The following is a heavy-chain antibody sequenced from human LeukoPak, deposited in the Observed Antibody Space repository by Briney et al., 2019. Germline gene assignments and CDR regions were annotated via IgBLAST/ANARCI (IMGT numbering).Heavy chain of an antibody. CDR1: GFTFSSYA. CDR3: ARNNDMDV. CDR2: INKDGSEK. J-gene: IGHJ6*02. V-gene: IGHV3-7*03. Sequence: GGSLRLSCAASGFTFSSYAKTWVRQAPGKGPEWVANINKDGSEKYYVDSVKGRFTISRDTAKNSLYLQMNNLRAEDTALYYCARNNDMDVWGQGTTVIVSS. D-gene: IGHD1/OR15-1a*01.